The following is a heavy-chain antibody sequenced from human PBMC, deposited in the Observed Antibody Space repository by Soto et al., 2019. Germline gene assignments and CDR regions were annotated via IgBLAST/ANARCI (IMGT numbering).Heavy chain of an antibody. V-gene: IGHV4-30-2*01. Sequence: QLQLQESGSGLVTPSQTLSLTCAVSGVSISRGDYSWSWIRQPPGKGLEWIGYIYHTGNTFYNPSLKSRVSILLDRSKNQFSLKLTSVTAADTAVYYCASDYGSGSYRFDYWGQGTLVTVSS. J-gene: IGHJ4*02. CDR2: IYHTGNT. CDR1: GVSISRGDYS. D-gene: IGHD3-10*01. CDR3: ASDYGSGSYRFDY.